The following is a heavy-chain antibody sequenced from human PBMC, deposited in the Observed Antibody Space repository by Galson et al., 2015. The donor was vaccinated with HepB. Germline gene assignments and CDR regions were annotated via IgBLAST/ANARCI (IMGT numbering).Heavy chain of an antibody. Sequence: SVKVSCKASGYTFTSYYMHWVRQAPGQGLEWMGIINPSGGSTSYAQKFQGRVTMTRDTSTSTVYMELSSLRSEDTAVYYCARVSPYYYDSSGQYYFDYWGQGTLVTVSS. J-gene: IGHJ4*02. CDR2: INPSGGST. CDR1: GYTFTSYY. CDR3: ARVSPYYYDSSGQYYFDY. D-gene: IGHD3-22*01. V-gene: IGHV1-46*01.